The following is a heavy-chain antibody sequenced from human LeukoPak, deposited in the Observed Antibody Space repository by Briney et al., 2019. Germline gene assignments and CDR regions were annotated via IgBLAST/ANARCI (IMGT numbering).Heavy chain of an antibody. V-gene: IGHV1-2*02. CDR1: GYTFTGYY. Sequence: ASVKVSCKASGYTFTGYYMHWVRQAPGQGLEWMGWINPNSGGTNYAQKFQGRVTMTRDTSISTAYMELSRLTSDDTAVYYCAREAAAAGENYFDYWGQGTLVTVSS. J-gene: IGHJ4*02. D-gene: IGHD6-13*01. CDR3: AREAAAAGENYFDY. CDR2: INPNSGGT.